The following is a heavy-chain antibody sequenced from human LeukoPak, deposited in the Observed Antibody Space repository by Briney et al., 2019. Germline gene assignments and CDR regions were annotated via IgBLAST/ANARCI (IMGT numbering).Heavy chain of an antibody. D-gene: IGHD5-18*01. CDR3: AKSTAMVTSFDY. CDR1: GFTFSSYA. V-gene: IGHV3-23*01. Sequence: GASLRLSCAASGFTFSSYAMSWVRQAPGKGLEWVSAISGSGGSTYYADSVKGRFTIPRDNSKNTLYLQMNSLRAEDTAVYYCAKSTAMVTSFDYWGQGTLVTVSS. CDR2: ISGSGGST. J-gene: IGHJ4*02.